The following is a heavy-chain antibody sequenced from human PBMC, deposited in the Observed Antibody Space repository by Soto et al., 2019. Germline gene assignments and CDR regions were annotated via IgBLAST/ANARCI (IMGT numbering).Heavy chain of an antibody. D-gene: IGHD6-13*01. CDR2: TYYRSKWYN. CDR1: GDSVSSNSAA. CDR3: ARGDSSSWYPYYYYYGMDV. J-gene: IGHJ6*02. Sequence: PSQTLSLTCAISGDSVSSNSAAWNWIRQSPSRGLEWLGRTYYRSKWYNDYAVSVKSRITINPDTSKNQFSLQLNSVTPEDTAVYYCARGDSSSWYPYYYYYGMDVWGRGTTVTVSS. V-gene: IGHV6-1*01.